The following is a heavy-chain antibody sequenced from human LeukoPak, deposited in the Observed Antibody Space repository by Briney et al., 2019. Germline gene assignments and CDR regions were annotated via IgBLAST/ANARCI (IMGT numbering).Heavy chain of an antibody. CDR1: GGSISSGDYY. V-gene: IGHV4-30-4*01. CDR2: IYYSGST. J-gene: IGHJ4*02. D-gene: IGHD4-23*01. CDR3: ARGAGKADY. Sequence: NTSETLSLTCTVPGGSISSGDYYWSWIRQPPGKGLEWIGYIYYSGSTYYNPSLKSRVTISVDTSKNQFSLKLSSVTAADTAVYYCARGAGKADYWGQGTLVTVSS.